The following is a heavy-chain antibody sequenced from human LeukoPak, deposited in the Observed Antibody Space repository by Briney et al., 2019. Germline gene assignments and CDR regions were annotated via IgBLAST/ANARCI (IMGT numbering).Heavy chain of an antibody. CDR1: GFTFSSYS. J-gene: IGHJ4*02. Sequence: PGGSLRLSCAASGFTFSSYSMNWVRQAPGKGLEWVSSISSSSSYIYYAESLKGRFTISRDDAKNSLYLQMNSLRAEDTAVYYCARGMIRGVMDDYWGQGTLVTVSS. D-gene: IGHD3-10*01. CDR3: ARGMIRGVMDDY. V-gene: IGHV3-21*01. CDR2: ISSSSSYI.